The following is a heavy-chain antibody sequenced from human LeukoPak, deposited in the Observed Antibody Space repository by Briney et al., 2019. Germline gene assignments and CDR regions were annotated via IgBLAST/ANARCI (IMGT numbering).Heavy chain of an antibody. Sequence: PGGSLRLSCAASGFTFDDYAMHWVRQAPGKGLEWVSGISWNSDRIGYADSVKGRFTISRDNAKNSLYLQMNSLRAEDTAVYYCAKDRSYGYYYYFDYWGQGTLVTVSS. D-gene: IGHD5-18*01. CDR3: AKDRSYGYYYYFDY. V-gene: IGHV3-9*01. J-gene: IGHJ4*02. CDR2: ISWNSDRI. CDR1: GFTFDDYA.